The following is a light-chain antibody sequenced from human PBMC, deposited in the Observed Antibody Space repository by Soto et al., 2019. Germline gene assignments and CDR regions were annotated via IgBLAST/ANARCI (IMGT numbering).Light chain of an antibody. CDR1: QSVSSSD. V-gene: IGKV3-20*01. CDR2: DAS. CDR3: QQYGSSPLYT. Sequence: EIVLTQSPGTLSLSPGDTATLSCRASQSVSSSDFAWYQQKAAQAPRLLIYDASSRATGIPDRFSGSGSGTDFTLTISRLEPEDFAVYYCQQYGSSPLYTFGQGTKLEI. J-gene: IGKJ2*01.